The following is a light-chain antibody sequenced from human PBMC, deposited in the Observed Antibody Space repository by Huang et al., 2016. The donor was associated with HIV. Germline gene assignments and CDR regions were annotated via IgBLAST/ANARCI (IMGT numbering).Light chain of an antibody. CDR3: QQYGNLPFT. J-gene: IGKJ3*01. CDR2: DVS. V-gene: IGKV1-33*01. Sequence: DIQMTQSPSSLSASIGDTVTITCQASQAISHYVNWYQQKPGKAPKFLIYDVSNLEAGVPSRFSGSGSGTRFTFTISGLQPEDVATYYCQQYGNLPFTFGPGTTVDLK. CDR1: QAISHY.